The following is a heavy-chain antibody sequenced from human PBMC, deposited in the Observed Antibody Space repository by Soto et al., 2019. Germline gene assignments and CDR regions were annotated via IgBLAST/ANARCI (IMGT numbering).Heavy chain of an antibody. CDR2: INPNSGGT. J-gene: IGHJ6*03. Sequence: ASVKVSCKASGYTFTGYYMHWVRQAPGQGLEWMGWINPNSGGTNYAQKFQGWVTMTRDTSISTAYMELSRLRSDDTAVYYCARSPGPGSGYDYHYYYYMDVWGKGTTVTVSS. CDR1: GYTFTGYY. D-gene: IGHD5-12*01. V-gene: IGHV1-2*04. CDR3: ARSPGPGSGYDYHYYYYMDV.